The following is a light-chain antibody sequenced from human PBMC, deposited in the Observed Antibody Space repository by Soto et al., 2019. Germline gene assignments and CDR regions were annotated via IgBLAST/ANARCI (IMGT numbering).Light chain of an antibody. CDR3: GTWDSSLSAGV. V-gene: IGLV1-51*02. CDR2: ENN. CDR1: SSNSGNNY. J-gene: IGLJ2*01. Sequence: QSALTQPPSVSAAPGQKVTISCSGSSSNSGNNYVSWYQQLPGTAPKLIIYENNKRPSGIPDRFSGSKSGTSATLGITGLQTGDEADYYCGTWDSSLSAGVFGGGTKLTVL.